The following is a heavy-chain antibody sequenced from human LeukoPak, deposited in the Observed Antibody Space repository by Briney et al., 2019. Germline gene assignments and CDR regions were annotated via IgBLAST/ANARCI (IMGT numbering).Heavy chain of an antibody. Sequence: SGGSLRLSCATSGFTFVDYGLSWVRRAPGKGLEWVCAINYSGAITEYADPVKGRFTISRDNAKNSLYLRMDRLRAEDTDLYCCARDRLGPSLGVSHFDLWGQGTLVTVSS. CDR2: INYSGAIT. V-gene: IGHV3-20*04. D-gene: IGHD3-16*01. J-gene: IGHJ4*02. CDR3: ARDRLGPSLGVSHFDL. CDR1: GFTFVDYG.